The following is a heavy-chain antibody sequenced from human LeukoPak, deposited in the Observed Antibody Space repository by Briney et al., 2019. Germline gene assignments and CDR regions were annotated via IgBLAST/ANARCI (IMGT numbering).Heavy chain of an antibody. CDR1: GYTFTGYY. CDR3: ARDNSVGETAWWFDP. D-gene: IGHD1-26*01. V-gene: IGHV1-46*01. Sequence: GASVKVSCKASGYTFTGYYMHWVRQAPGQGLEWMGIINPSGGSTSYAQKFQGRVTMTRDMFTSTDYMELTSLTSDDTAVYYCARDNSVGETAWWFDPWGQGTLVTVSS. CDR2: INPSGGST. J-gene: IGHJ5*02.